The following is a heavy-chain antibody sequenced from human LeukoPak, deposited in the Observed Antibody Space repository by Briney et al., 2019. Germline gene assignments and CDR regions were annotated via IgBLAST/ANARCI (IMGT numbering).Heavy chain of an antibody. V-gene: IGHV1-8*01. CDR3: ARGRPGPAGAGTYDF. CDR1: GYTFTTSD. CDR2: MNPNSGKT. Sequence: ASVKVSCKASGYTFTTSDINWVRQATGQGLEWMGWMNPNSGKTGSAQKFQGRLTMTKNTSTTTAYMEVTGLRFVDTAIYYCARGRPGPAGAGTYDFWGQGTLITVSS. D-gene: IGHD6-13*01. J-gene: IGHJ4*02.